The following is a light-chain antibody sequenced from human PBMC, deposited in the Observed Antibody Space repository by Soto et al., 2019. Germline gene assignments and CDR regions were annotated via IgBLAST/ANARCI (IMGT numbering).Light chain of an antibody. CDR2: EVS. J-gene: IGLJ2*01. CDR3: SSYTTSTSFIL. V-gene: IGLV2-14*01. CDR1: SSDIGNYDF. Sequence: QSVLTQPASVSGSPGQSITISCTGTSSDIGNYDFVSWYQQVPGTAPKAMIYEVSSRPSGVSNRFSGSESGNTASLTISGLQAEDEAYYYCSSYTTSTSFILFGGGTQLTVL.